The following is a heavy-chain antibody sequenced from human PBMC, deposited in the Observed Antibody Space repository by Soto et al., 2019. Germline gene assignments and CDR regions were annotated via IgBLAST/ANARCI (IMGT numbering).Heavy chain of an antibody. J-gene: IGHJ4*02. V-gene: IGHV4-34*01. CDR3: ARAYGEEWPTSDF. CDR2: IHHDGGT. CDR1: GGSFSRYH. Sequence: QVQLQQWGAGLLKPSETLSLTCTVYGGSFSRYHWNWIRQAPGKGLEWIGEIHHDGGTNYSPSLARRVTISVDTSTNEFSLKLSSVTDADTGVYYCARAYGEEWPTSDFWGQGTLVTVSS. D-gene: IGHD3-10*01.